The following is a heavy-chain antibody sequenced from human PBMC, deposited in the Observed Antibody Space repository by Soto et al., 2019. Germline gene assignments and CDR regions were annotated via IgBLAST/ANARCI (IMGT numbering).Heavy chain of an antibody. J-gene: IGHJ6*02. D-gene: IGHD1-7*01. CDR1: GGTFSSYA. CDR2: IIPIFGTA. V-gene: IGHV1-69*01. CDR3: ATQLELLKKSWYYYGMDV. Sequence: QVQLVQSGAEVKKPGSSVKVSCKASGGTFSSYAISWVRQAPGQGLEWMGGIIPIFGTANYAQKFQGRVTITADESTSIAYMELSSLRSEDTAVYYCATQLELLKKSWYYYGMDVWGQGTTVTVSS.